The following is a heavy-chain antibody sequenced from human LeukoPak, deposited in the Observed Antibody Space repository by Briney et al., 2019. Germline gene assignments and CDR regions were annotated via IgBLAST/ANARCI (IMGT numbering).Heavy chain of an antibody. V-gene: IGHV3-30-3*01. CDR1: GFTFSSNA. D-gene: IGHD6-6*01. Sequence: PGGSLRLSCAASGFTFSSNAMHWVRQAQGKGLEWVAVISYDGSNKYYADSVKGRFTISRDNSKNTLYLQMNSLRAEDTAVYYCARDSSSAPEYWGQGTLVTVSS. CDR3: ARDSSSAPEY. J-gene: IGHJ4*02. CDR2: ISYDGSNK.